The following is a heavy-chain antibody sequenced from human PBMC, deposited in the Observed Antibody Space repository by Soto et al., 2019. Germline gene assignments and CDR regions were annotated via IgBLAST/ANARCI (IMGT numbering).Heavy chain of an antibody. Sequence: QVQLVQSGAEVKKPGASVKISCRASGFPFTNTAYYTHWVRQAPGQGLEWMGIINPSHGTTNYARQFQGRITMTRDTSTSTVYMELTSLRYEDTAIYYCAKDRSATVYAFDVWGQGTVVAVSS. CDR3: AKDRSATVYAFDV. D-gene: IGHD4-17*01. CDR1: GFPFTNTAYY. V-gene: IGHV1-46*01. CDR2: INPSHGTT. J-gene: IGHJ3*01.